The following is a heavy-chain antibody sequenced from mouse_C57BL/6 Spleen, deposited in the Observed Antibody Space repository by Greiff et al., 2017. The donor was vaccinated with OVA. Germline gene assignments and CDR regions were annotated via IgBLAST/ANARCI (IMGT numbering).Heavy chain of an antibody. Sequence: VQLKQSGAELVRPGASVKLSCTASGFNIKDDYMHWVKQRPEQGLEWIGWIDPENGDTEYASKFQGKATITADTSSNTAYLQLSSLTSEDTAVYYCTTRTTVVGGDYWGQGTTLTVSS. CDR2: IDPENGDT. V-gene: IGHV14-4*01. CDR3: TTRTTVVGGDY. CDR1: GFNIKDDY. J-gene: IGHJ2*01. D-gene: IGHD1-1*01.